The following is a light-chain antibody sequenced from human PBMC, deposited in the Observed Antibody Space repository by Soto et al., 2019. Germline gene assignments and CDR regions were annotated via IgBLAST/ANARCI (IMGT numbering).Light chain of an antibody. J-gene: IGLJ2*01. CDR2: DVS. V-gene: IGLV2-8*01. CDR1: PSDVGGYNS. Sequence: QSALTQPPSASGSPGQSVTISCTGTPSDVGGYNSVSWYQQCPGKAPKLMIYDVSKRPSGVPDRFSGSKSGNTASLTVSGLQAEDEANYYCSSYAGSNVLFGGGTKVTVL. CDR3: SSYAGSNVL.